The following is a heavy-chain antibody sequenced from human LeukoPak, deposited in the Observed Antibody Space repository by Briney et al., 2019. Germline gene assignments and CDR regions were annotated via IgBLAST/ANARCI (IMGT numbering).Heavy chain of an antibody. Sequence: SETLSLTCTVSGGSISSSSYYWGWIRQPPGKGLEWIGSIYYSGSTYYNPSLKSRVTISVDTSKNQFSLELSSVTAADTAVYYCARPTMAPYYFDYWGQGTLVTVSS. CDR2: IYYSGST. V-gene: IGHV4-39*01. CDR1: GGSISSSSYY. CDR3: ARPTMAPYYFDY. J-gene: IGHJ4*02. D-gene: IGHD3-10*01.